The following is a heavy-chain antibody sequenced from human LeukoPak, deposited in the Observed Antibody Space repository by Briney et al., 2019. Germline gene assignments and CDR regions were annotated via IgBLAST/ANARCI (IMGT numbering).Heavy chain of an antibody. CDR3: ARANRGYYDSSGYSPWFDP. CDR2: IYYSGST. J-gene: IGHJ5*02. CDR1: GGPISSHY. Sequence: SETLSLTCTVSGGPISSHYWSWIRQPPGKGLEWIGYIYYSGSTNYNPSLKSRVTISVDTSKNQFSLKLSSVTAADTAVYYCARANRGYYDSSGYSPWFDPWGQGTLVTVSS. V-gene: IGHV4-59*11. D-gene: IGHD3-22*01.